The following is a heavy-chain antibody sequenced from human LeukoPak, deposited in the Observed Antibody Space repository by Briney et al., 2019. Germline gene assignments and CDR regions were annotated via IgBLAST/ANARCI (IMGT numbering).Heavy chain of an antibody. CDR2: IKEDGSQK. D-gene: IGHD6-19*01. J-gene: IGHJ4*02. CDR1: RFTFSTYR. V-gene: IGHV3-7*03. Sequence: GGSLRLSCAASRFTFSTYRMTWVRQAPGKGLEWVANIKEDGSQKYYVDSVKGRFTISRDNAKNSLFLQTNSLRVDDTAVYYCARDSGWFRFDYWGQGTLVTVSS. CDR3: ARDSGWFRFDY.